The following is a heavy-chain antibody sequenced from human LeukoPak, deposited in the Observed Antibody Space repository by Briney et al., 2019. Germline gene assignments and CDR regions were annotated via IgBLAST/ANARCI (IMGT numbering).Heavy chain of an antibody. Sequence: GGSLRLSCAASGFTFSSYSMNWVRQAPGKGLEWVSSISSSSSYIYYADSVKGRFTISRDNAKNSLYLQMNSLRAEDTAVYYCARDRFKWGGGPYYGMDVWGQGTTVTVSS. V-gene: IGHV3-21*01. J-gene: IGHJ6*02. D-gene: IGHD7-27*01. CDR1: GFTFSSYS. CDR3: ARDRFKWGGGPYYGMDV. CDR2: ISSSSSYI.